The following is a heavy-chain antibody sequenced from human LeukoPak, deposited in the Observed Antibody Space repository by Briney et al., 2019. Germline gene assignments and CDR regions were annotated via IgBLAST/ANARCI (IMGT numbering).Heavy chain of an antibody. CDR2: IYSSGST. V-gene: IGHV4-4*07. D-gene: IGHD3-10*01. CDR1: GGSISSYY. CDR3: ARDLIVPDAMTGSGSYSTDY. J-gene: IGHJ4*02. Sequence: PSETLSLTCTVSGGSISSYYWSWIRQPAGKGLEWIGRIYSSGSTNYNPSLKSRVTMSVDTPKNQFSLKLSSVTAADTAVYYCARDLIVPDAMTGSGSYSTDYWGQGTLVTVSS.